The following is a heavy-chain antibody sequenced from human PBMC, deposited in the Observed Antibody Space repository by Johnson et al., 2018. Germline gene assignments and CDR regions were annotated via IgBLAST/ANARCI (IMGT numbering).Heavy chain of an antibody. CDR1: GFTFSSYG. V-gene: IGHV3-30*18. Sequence: QVQLVESGGGVAQPGRSXRLSCAASGFTFSSYGMHWVRQAPGKGLEWVAVISYDGSNKYYADSVKVRFTISRDNSKNTLYLQMNSLRAEETAVDYCAKEGVMEWEYYGPFQYWGPGTLVTVSS. J-gene: IGHJ1*01. CDR2: ISYDGSNK. D-gene: IGHD1-26*01. CDR3: AKEGVMEWEYYGPFQY.